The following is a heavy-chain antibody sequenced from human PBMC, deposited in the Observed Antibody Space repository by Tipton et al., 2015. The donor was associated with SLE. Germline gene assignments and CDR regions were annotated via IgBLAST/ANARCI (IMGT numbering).Heavy chain of an antibody. Sequence: TLSLTCSVSGGSIRNSNYYWGWIRQSPEKGLEWIASIYYTGNTYYNPSLRSRVTRSVDTSKNQLSLKLTSVTAADTAVYYCARLGTCASDTCSHMVDSFDIWGQGTVVTVSS. V-gene: IGHV4-39*01. CDR3: ARLGTCASDTCSHMVDSFDI. D-gene: IGHD2-8*02. J-gene: IGHJ3*02. CDR2: IYYTGNT. CDR1: GGSIRNSNYY.